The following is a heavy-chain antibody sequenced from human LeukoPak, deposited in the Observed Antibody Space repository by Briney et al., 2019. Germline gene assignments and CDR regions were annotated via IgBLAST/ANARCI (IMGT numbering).Heavy chain of an antibody. D-gene: IGHD6-19*01. Sequence: PGGSLRLSCAASGFTFSSYGMHWVRQAPGKGLEWVSAISGSGGSTYYADSVKGRFTISRDNSKNTLSLQMNSLRAEDTAVYYCAKGSAVGVAGTTNFDYWGQGTLVTVSS. J-gene: IGHJ4*02. CDR1: GFTFSSYG. CDR2: ISGSGGST. V-gene: IGHV3-23*01. CDR3: AKGSAVGVAGTTNFDY.